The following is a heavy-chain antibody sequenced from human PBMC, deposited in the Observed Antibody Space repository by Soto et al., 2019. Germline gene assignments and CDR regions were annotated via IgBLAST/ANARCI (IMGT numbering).Heavy chain of an antibody. CDR2: INAGNGNT. V-gene: IGHV1-3*01. CDR3: ARGYCSGGSCYVFDP. Sequence: GASVKVSCKASGYTFTSYAMHWVRQAPGQRLEWMGWINAGNGNTKYSQKFQGRVTITRDTSASTAYMELSSLRSEDTAVYYCARGYCSGGSCYVFDPCGQATLVTVSS. D-gene: IGHD2-15*01. CDR1: GYTFTSYA. J-gene: IGHJ5*02.